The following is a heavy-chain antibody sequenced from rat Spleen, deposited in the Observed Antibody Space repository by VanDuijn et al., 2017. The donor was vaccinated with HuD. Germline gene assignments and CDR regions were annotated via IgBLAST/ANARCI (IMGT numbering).Heavy chain of an antibody. Sequence: QVQLKESGPGLVQPSQTLSLTCTVSGFSLISYNVHWVRQPPGKGLEWMGRMLFTGDPSYNPALNSRLTISRDTSKNQVFLKMNSLQTEDTGTYYCARYNSGFDFWGQGVMVTVSS. CDR2: MLFTGDP. V-gene: IGHV2-63*01. J-gene: IGHJ2*01. CDR1: GFSLISYN. CDR3: ARYNSGFDF. D-gene: IGHD4-3*01.